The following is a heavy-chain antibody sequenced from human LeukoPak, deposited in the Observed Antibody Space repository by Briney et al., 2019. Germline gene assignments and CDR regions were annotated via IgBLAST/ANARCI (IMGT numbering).Heavy chain of an antibody. J-gene: IGHJ5*02. CDR3: AREEVGWFDP. V-gene: IGHV4-59*11. CDR1: GGSISSHY. D-gene: IGHD2-15*01. Sequence: SETLSLTCTVSGGSISSHYWSWIRQPPGKGLEWTGYIYYSGSTNYNPSLKSRVTISVDTSKNQFSLKLSSVTAADTAVYYCAREEVGWFDPWGQGTLVTVSS. CDR2: IYYSGST.